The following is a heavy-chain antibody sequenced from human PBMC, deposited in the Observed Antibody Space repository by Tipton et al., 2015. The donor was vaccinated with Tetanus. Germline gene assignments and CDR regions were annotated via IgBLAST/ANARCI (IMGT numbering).Heavy chain of an antibody. D-gene: IGHD3-16*01. V-gene: IGHV3-7*01. Sequence: GSLRLSCAASGFIFGNHWMNWVRQAPGRGLEWVANIKQDGSEKNYVDSVKGRFTISRDNAMHSLYLQMNGLRAEDTAIYYCAGELTEDAFDIWGQGTMVAVSS. CDR3: AGELTEDAFDI. J-gene: IGHJ3*02. CDR2: IKQDGSEK. CDR1: GFIFGNHW.